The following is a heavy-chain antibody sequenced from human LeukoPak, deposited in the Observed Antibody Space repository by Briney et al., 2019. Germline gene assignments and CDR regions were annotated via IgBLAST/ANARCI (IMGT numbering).Heavy chain of an antibody. CDR3: ARVEKSIGEHCGGDCLGPFDY. J-gene: IGHJ4*02. CDR2: INPNSGGT. Sequence: GASVKVSCKASGYTFTGYYMHWVRQAPGQGLEWMGWINPNSGGTNYAQKFKGRVTMTRDTSISTAYMELSRLRSDDTAVYYCARVEKSIGEHCGGDCLGPFDYWGQGTLVTVSS. V-gene: IGHV1-2*02. CDR1: GYTFTGYY. D-gene: IGHD2-21*02.